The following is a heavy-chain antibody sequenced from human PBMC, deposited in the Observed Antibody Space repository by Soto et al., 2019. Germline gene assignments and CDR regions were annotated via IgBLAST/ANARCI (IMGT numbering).Heavy chain of an antibody. CDR3: ARERETIFGVVPYYYYYLAV. CDR2: ISAYNGNT. CDR1: GYTFTSYG. D-gene: IGHD3-3*01. V-gene: IGHV1-18*01. Sequence: ASVKVSCKASGYTFTSYGISWVRQAPGQGLESMGWISAYNGNTNYAQKLQGRVTMTTDTSTSTAYMELRSLRSDDTAVYYCARERETIFGVVPYYYYYLAVWGKGTTVTVSS. J-gene: IGHJ6*03.